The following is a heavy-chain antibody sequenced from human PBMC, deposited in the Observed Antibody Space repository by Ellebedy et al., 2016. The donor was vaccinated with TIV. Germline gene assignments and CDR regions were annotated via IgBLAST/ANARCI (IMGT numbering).Heavy chain of an antibody. V-gene: IGHV3-7*03. CDR2: IKEDGSET. Sequence: PGGSLRLSCAASGFTFNTYWMSWVRQAPGKGLEWVANIKEDGSETHYVDSVKGRFTISRDNAKNSLYLQMNSLRAEDTAVYYCCYSGSYFDYWGQGTLVTVSS. CDR1: GFTFNTYW. CDR3: CYSGSYFDY. D-gene: IGHD1-26*01. J-gene: IGHJ4*02.